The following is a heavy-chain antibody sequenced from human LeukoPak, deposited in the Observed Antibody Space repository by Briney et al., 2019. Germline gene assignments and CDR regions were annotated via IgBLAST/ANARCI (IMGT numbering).Heavy chain of an antibody. D-gene: IGHD2-15*01. Sequence: PGGSLRLSCVTSGFTFSSYGMHWVRQAPGKGLEWVSAISGSGTTYYADSVRGRFIISRDNSKNTLYLQMSSLRAEDTALYYCAKSKEDCCGSFDPWGQGTLVTVSS. CDR2: ISGSGTT. CDR1: GFTFSSYG. CDR3: AKSKEDCCGSFDP. J-gene: IGHJ5*02. V-gene: IGHV3-23*01.